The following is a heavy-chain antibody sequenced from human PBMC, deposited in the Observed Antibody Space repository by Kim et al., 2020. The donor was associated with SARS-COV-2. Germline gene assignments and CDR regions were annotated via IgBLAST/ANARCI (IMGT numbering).Heavy chain of an antibody. CDR2: IYYSGST. D-gene: IGHD2-15*01. CDR1: GASISSRNYY. J-gene: IGHJ3*02. Sequence: SETLSLTCTVSGASISSRNYYWGWIRQPPGKGLEWIGSIYYSGSTYYRPSLKSRVTISVDTSKNQFSLKLSSVTAADTAVYYCARPGPGGRGSDWTFDIWGQGTMVTVSS. V-gene: IGHV4-39*01. CDR3: ARPGPGGRGSDWTFDI.